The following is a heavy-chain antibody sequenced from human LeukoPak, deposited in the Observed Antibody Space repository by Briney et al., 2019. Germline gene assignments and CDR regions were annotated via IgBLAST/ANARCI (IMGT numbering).Heavy chain of an antibody. J-gene: IGHJ4*02. CDR1: GGSFSGYY. Sequence: SETLSLTCAVYGGSFSGYYWSWIRQPPGKGLGWIGEFNNSGSTNYNPSLKSRVTISVDTSKNQFSLKLSSVTAADTAVYYCARDPVGSDYWGQGTLVTVSS. CDR3: ARDPVGSDY. CDR2: FNNSGST. D-gene: IGHD1-26*01. V-gene: IGHV4-34*01.